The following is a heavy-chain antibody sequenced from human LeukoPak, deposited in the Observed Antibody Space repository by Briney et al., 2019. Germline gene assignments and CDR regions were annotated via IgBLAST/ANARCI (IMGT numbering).Heavy chain of an antibody. CDR3: AREPDAEAFDI. CDR1: GFTFSSYA. CDR2: ISSNGGST. V-gene: IGHV3-64*01. J-gene: IGHJ3*02. Sequence: PGGSLRLSCAASGFTFSSYAMHWVRQAPGKGLEYVSAISSNGGSTYYANSVKGRFTISRDNSKNTLYLQMGSLRAEDMAVYYCAREPDAEAFDIWGQGTMVTVSS.